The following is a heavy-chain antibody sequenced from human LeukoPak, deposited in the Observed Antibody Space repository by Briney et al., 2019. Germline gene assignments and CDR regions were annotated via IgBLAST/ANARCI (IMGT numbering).Heavy chain of an antibody. CDR1: GYTFSNYG. D-gene: IGHD3-22*01. V-gene: IGHV1-18*01. CDR2: ISADNGDR. Sequence: ASVKVSCKGSGYTFSNYGISWVRQAPGQGLEWMGWISADNGDRNYAQKLQGRLTLTSDISTTTTYMELRSLGADDTAVYYCARDSGSWPDTFDVWGQGTMVTVSS. CDR3: ARDSGSWPDTFDV. J-gene: IGHJ3*01.